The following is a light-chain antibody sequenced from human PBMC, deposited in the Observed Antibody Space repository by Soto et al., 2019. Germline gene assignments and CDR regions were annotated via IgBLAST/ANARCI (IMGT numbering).Light chain of an antibody. CDR1: QDVSSY. Sequence: DIQMTQSPSSLSASVGDRVTITCQASQDVSSYLNWYQQKPGKAPNLLIYDASNLETGVPSRFSGSGSGTEFTLTISSLQPDDFATYYCQQYDTYSWTFGQGTKVDIK. J-gene: IGKJ1*01. CDR3: QQYDTYSWT. CDR2: DAS. V-gene: IGKV1-33*01.